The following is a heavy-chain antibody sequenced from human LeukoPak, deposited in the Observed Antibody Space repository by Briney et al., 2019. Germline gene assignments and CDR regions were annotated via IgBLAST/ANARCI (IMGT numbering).Heavy chain of an antibody. CDR2: IWYDGSNK. CDR3: AKDFSSFVDTAHLHV. CDR1: GFTFSSYG. J-gene: IGHJ6*04. D-gene: IGHD5-18*01. V-gene: IGHV3-33*03. Sequence: QPGGSLRLSCAASGFTFSSYGMHWVRQAPGKGLEWVAVIWYDGSNKYYADSVKGRFTISRDNAKNSLYLQMNSLRAEDMALYYCAKDFSSFVDTAHLHVWGKGTTVTVSS.